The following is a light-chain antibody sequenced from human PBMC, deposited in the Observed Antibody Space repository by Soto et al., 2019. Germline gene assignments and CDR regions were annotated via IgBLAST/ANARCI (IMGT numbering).Light chain of an antibody. CDR3: QQYGSSPTT. CDR1: QSVSTNY. J-gene: IGKJ1*01. Sequence: EIVLTQSPCTLSSSPGERATLSCRASQSVSTNYLAWYQRKPGQAPRLLIYGASSRATDIPNRFSGSGSGTDFTLTSTRLKAEDFAVYYCQQYGSSPTTFGQGTKVEIK. CDR2: GAS. V-gene: IGKV3-20*01.